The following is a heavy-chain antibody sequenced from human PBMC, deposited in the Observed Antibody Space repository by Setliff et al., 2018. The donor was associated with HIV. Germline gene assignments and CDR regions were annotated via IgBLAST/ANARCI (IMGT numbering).Heavy chain of an antibody. D-gene: IGHD6-6*01. J-gene: IGHJ4*02. CDR1: GDSISSDFY. V-gene: IGHV4-38-2*02. CDR2: IYHSGNT. Sequence: ETLSLTCTVSGDSISSDFYWGWIRQPPGKGLEWIGSIYHSGNTYYMPSLQSRVTISVDMSKNQFSLKLTSVTAADTAVYYCAREDSSYHYFDYWGQGMLVTVS. CDR3: AREDSSYHYFDY.